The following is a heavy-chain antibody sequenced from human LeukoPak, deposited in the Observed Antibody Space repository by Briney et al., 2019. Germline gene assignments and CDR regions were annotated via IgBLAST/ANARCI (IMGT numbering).Heavy chain of an antibody. Sequence: SETLSLTCTVSGGSISGYYWSWIRQPPGKGLEWIGYIYYSGSTNYNPSLKSRVTISVDTSKNQFSLKLSSVTAADTAVYYCARQTRIAVAGFLYYYGMDVWGQGTTVAVSS. D-gene: IGHD6-19*01. CDR1: GGSISGYY. CDR2: IYYSGST. J-gene: IGHJ6*02. V-gene: IGHV4-59*08. CDR3: ARQTRIAVAGFLYYYGMDV.